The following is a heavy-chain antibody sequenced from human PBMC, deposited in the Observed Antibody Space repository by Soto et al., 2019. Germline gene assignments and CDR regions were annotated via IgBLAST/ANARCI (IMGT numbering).Heavy chain of an antibody. CDR3: ARGPPMFY. CDR2: IYHSVST. J-gene: IGHJ4*02. Sequence: QLQLQESGSGLVKPSQTLSLTCAVSGGSISSGGYSWSWIRQPPGKGLEWIAYIYHSVSTYYSPSLKSRGIISVDRSKNQFSLRLSSVTAADAAVYYCARGPPMFYWGQGIRVTVSS. CDR1: GGSISSGGYS. D-gene: IGHD3-10*02. V-gene: IGHV4-30-2*01.